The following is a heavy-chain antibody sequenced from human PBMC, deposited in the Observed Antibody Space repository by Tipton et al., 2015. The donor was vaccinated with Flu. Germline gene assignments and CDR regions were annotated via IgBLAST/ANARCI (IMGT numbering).Heavy chain of an antibody. J-gene: IGHJ6*04. Sequence: SLRLSCAASGFTFSDHYMDWVRQAPGKGLEWVGRTRNKANSYTTEYAASVKGRFTISRDDSKNSLYLQMNSLKTEDTAVYYCARVQLEWGTFYYRMDVWGKGTTVTVSS. CDR2: TRNKANSYTT. CDR1: GFTFSDHY. V-gene: IGHV3-72*01. CDR3: ARVQLEWGTFYYRMDV. D-gene: IGHD1-1*01.